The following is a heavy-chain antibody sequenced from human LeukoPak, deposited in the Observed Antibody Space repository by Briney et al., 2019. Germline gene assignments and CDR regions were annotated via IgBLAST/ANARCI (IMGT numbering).Heavy chain of an antibody. J-gene: IGHJ3*02. D-gene: IGHD2-21*02. CDR2: IYYTGTT. Sequence: PSETLSLTCTVSGGSISSHYWSWIRQSPERGLEWIGFIYYTGTTRYNPSLRGRVTMSVGSSRNPFSLKLTSMTAADTALYYCARLLNNDNAGDPDTFDMWGQGTMVTVSS. V-gene: IGHV4-59*11. CDR1: GGSISSHY. CDR3: ARLLNNDNAGDPDTFDM.